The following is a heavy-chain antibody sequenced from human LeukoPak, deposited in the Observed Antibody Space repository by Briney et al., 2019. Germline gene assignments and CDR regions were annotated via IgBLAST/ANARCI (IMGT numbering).Heavy chain of an antibody. V-gene: IGHV3-11*01. D-gene: IGHD3-16*02. CDR1: GFTFSDYF. J-gene: IGHJ4*02. CDR2: ISSGGSTI. Sequence: GSLRLSCAASGFTFSDYFMSWIRQAPGQGLEWVSYISSGGSTIYYADSVKGRFTISRDNAKNSLYLQMNMLRAEDTAVYYCAAAPQTYRYLGYWGQGTLVTVSS. CDR3: AAAPQTYRYLGY.